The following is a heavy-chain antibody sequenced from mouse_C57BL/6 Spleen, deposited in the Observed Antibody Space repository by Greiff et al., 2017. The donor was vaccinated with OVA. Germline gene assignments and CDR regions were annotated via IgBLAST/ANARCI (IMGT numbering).Heavy chain of an antibody. D-gene: IGHD2-2*01. CDR3: ARETWLDY. Sequence: EVKLMESGGGLVKPGGSLKLSCAASGFTFRDYGMHWVRQAPEKGLEWVAYISSGSSTIYYADTVKGRFTISRDNAKTTLFLQMTSLRAEDTAMYYCARETWLDYWGQGTTLTVSS. J-gene: IGHJ2*01. CDR1: GFTFRDYG. CDR2: ISSGSSTI. V-gene: IGHV5-17*01.